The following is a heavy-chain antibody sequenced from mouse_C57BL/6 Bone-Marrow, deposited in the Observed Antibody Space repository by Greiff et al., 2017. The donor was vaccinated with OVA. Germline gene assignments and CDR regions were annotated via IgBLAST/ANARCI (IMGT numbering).Heavy chain of an antibody. CDR3: AILIDYFGSSSSMDY. D-gene: IGHD1-1*01. Sequence: QVQLKESGPELVKPGASVKISCKASGYAFSSSWMTWVKQRPGKGLEWIGRLYPGDGDTNYSGKFKGKATLTADKSSSTAYMQLSILTSEYSAVYICAILIDYFGSSSSMDYWGQGTSVTVSS. J-gene: IGHJ4*01. CDR2: LYPGDGDT. V-gene: IGHV1-82*01. CDR1: GYAFSSSW.